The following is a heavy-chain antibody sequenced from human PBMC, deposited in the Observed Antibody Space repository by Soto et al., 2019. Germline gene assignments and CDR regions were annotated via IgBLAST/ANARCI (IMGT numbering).Heavy chain of an antibody. CDR1: GGTFSSYA. Sequence: SVKVSCKASGGTFSSYAISWVRQAPGQGLEWMGGIIPIFGTANYAQKFQGRVTITADESTSTAYMELSSLRSEDTAVYYCARGATRRFGELLTPYYYFYGMDVWG. CDR3: ARGATRRFGELLTPYYYFYGMDV. J-gene: IGHJ6*02. V-gene: IGHV1-69*13. CDR2: IIPIFGTA. D-gene: IGHD3-10*01.